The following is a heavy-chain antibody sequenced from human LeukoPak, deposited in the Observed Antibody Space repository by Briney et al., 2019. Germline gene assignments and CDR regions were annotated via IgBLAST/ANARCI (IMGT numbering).Heavy chain of an antibody. V-gene: IGHV4-39*07. CDR3: AREGHYSSSWYP. CDR2: IYYRGST. CDR1: GGSISSSSYY. Sequence: PSETLSLTCTVSGGSISSSSYYWGWIRQPPGKGLEWIGSIYYRGSTYYNPSLKSRVTISVDTSKNQFSLKLSSVTAADTAVYYCAREGHYSSSWYPWGQGTLVTVSS. D-gene: IGHD6-13*01. J-gene: IGHJ5*02.